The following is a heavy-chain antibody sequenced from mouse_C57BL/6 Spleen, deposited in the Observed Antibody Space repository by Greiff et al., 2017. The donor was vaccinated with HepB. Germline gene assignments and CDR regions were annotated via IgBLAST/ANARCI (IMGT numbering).Heavy chain of an antibody. CDR2: IYPRSGNT. J-gene: IGHJ2*01. CDR1: GYTFTSYG. Sequence: VHLVESGAELARPGASVKLSCKASGYTFTSYGISWVKQRTGQGLEWIGEIYPRSGNTYYNEKFKGKATLTADKSSSTAYMELRSLTSEDSAVYFCARSKDYYDYWGQGTTLTVSS. V-gene: IGHV1-81*01. CDR3: ARSKDYYDY. D-gene: IGHD1-3*01.